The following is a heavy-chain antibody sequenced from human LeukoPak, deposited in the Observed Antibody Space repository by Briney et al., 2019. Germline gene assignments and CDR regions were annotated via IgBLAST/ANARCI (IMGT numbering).Heavy chain of an antibody. J-gene: IGHJ6*03. D-gene: IGHD2-2*01. CDR1: GFTFSSYS. Sequence: GGSLRLSCAASGFTFSSYSMNWVRQAPGEGLEWVSYISSSSTIYYADSVKGRFTISRDNAKNSLYLQMNSLRAEDTAVYYCARRGYCSSTSCFHMDVWGKGTTVTVSS. CDR3: ARRGYCSSTSCFHMDV. CDR2: ISSSSTI. V-gene: IGHV3-48*01.